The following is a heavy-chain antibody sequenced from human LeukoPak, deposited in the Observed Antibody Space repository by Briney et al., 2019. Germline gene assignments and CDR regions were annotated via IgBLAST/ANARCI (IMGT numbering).Heavy chain of an antibody. CDR3: ASYGDYVPAFDI. CDR2: IYTSGST. V-gene: IGHV4-59*10. Sequence: SETLSLTCAVYGGSFSGYYWSWIRQPAGKGLEWIGRIYTSGSTNYNPSLKSRVTISVDTSENQFSLKLSSVTAADTAVYYCASYGDYVPAFDIWGQGTMVTVSS. CDR1: GGSFSGYY. D-gene: IGHD4-17*01. J-gene: IGHJ3*02.